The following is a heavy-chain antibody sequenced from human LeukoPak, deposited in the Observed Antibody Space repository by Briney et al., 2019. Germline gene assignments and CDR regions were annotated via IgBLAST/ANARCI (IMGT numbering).Heavy chain of an antibody. CDR3: AKWGDYDVLTGYYDSDY. CDR2: VSGRDTST. D-gene: IGHD3-9*01. CDR1: GFTFSNYA. J-gene: IGHJ4*02. V-gene: IGHV3-23*01. Sequence: PGGSLRLSCAASGFTFSNYAMSWVRQAPGKELEWVSAVSGRDTSTYYTDSVKGRFTISRDNSKNTLYLQMNSLSAEDTAIYYCAKWGDYDVLTGYYDSDYWGQGTLVTVSS.